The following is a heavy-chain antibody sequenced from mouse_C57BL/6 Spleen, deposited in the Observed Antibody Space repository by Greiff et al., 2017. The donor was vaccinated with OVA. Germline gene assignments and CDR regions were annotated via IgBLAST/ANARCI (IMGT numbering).Heavy chain of an antibody. D-gene: IGHD2-1*01. J-gene: IGHJ4*01. V-gene: IGHV1-63*01. CDR2: IYPGGGYT. Sequence: QVQLKESGAELVRPGTSVKMSCTASGYTFTNYWIGWAKQRPGHGLEWIGDIYPGGGYTNYNEKFKGKATLTADKSSSTAYMQFSSLTSEDSAIYYCAREGRGNYVGYAMDYWGQGTSVTVSS. CDR1: GYTFTNYW. CDR3: AREGRGNYVGYAMDY.